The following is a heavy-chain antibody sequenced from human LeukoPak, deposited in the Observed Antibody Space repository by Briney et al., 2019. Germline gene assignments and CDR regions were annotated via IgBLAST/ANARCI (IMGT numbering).Heavy chain of an antibody. V-gene: IGHV3-23*01. D-gene: IGHD6-19*01. CDR1: GFTFSTYA. Sequence: GGSLRLSCASSGFTFSTYATSWVRQAPGRGREWVSGISGSGGSTYYADSVKGRFTISRDNSKNRLYLQMNNLRAEDTAVYYCVKVSSGWYGDAFDIWGQGTMVTVSS. CDR2: ISGSGGST. J-gene: IGHJ3*02. CDR3: VKVSSGWYGDAFDI.